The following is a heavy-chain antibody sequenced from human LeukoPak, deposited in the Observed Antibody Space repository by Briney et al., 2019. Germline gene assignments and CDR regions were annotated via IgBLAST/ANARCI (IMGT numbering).Heavy chain of an antibody. CDR3: AKDKAPRVTMIVIMDV. CDR1: GFTFDDYT. D-gene: IGHD3-22*01. CDR2: ISWDGGST. V-gene: IGHV3-43*01. J-gene: IGHJ6*03. Sequence: GGSLRLSCAASGFTFDDYTMHWVRHAPGKGLEWVSLISWDGGSTYYADSVKGRFTISRGNSKNSLYLQMNSLRTEDTALYYCAKDKAPRVTMIVIMDVWGKGTTVTVSS.